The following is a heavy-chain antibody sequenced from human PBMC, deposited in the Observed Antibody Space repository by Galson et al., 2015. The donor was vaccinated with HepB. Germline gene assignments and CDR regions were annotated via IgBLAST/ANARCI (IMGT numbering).Heavy chain of an antibody. CDR2: INAGNGNT. D-gene: IGHD6-19*01. Sequence: SVKVSCKASGYTFTSYAMHWVRQAPGQRLEWMGWINAGNGNTKYSQKFQGRVTITRDTSASTAYMELSSLRSEDTAVYYCARDRRIAVAGDAFDIWGQGTMVTVSS. J-gene: IGHJ3*02. CDR3: ARDRRIAVAGDAFDI. V-gene: IGHV1-3*01. CDR1: GYTFTSYA.